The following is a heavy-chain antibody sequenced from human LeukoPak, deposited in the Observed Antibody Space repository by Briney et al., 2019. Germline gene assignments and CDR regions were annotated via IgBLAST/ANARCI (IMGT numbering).Heavy chain of an antibody. CDR3: ARPTGRRSGYQGGIDAFDI. J-gene: IGHJ3*02. CDR2: LIPIFGTA. D-gene: IGHD3-22*01. V-gene: IGHV1-69*05. Sequence: SVKVSCKASGGTFSRYAISWVRQAPGQGLEWMGGLIPIFGTANYAQKLQGRVTITTDESTSTAYMELSSLRSEDTAGYYCARPTGRRSGYQGGIDAFDICSEGTVVTVSS. CDR1: GGTFSRYA.